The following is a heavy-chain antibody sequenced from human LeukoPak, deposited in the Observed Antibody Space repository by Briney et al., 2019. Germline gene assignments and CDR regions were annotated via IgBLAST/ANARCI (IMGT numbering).Heavy chain of an antibody. CDR2: ISYDGSNK. CDR1: GFTFSSYG. CDR3: ARGPGTPWFDP. J-gene: IGHJ5*02. Sequence: GGSLRLSCAASGFTFSSYGMHWVRQAPGKGLEWVAVISYDGSNKYYADSVKGRFTISRDNSKNTLYLQMNSLRAEDTAVYYCARGPGTPWFDPWGQGTLVTVSS. D-gene: IGHD1-1*01. V-gene: IGHV3-30*03.